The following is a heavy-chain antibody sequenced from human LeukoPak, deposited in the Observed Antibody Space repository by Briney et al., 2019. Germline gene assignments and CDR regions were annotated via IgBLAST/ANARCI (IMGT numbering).Heavy chain of an antibody. D-gene: IGHD6-19*01. J-gene: IGHJ1*01. CDR1: GYTFTSYD. CDR3: SRGGPVAGTHKYFQH. Sequence: ASVKVSCKASGYTFTSYDINWVRQATGQGLEWMGWMSPNNGNTDYAQKFQGRVTLTRNTSISTAYMELSSLRSEDTAVYYCSRGGPVAGTHKYFQHWGQGTLVTVSS. CDR2: MSPNNGNT. V-gene: IGHV1-8*01.